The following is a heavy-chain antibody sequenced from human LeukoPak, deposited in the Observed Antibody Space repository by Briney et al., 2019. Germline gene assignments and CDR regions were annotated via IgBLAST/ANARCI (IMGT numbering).Heavy chain of an antibody. CDR3: ARALNCGGDCYPPT. J-gene: IGHJ5*02. D-gene: IGHD2-21*02. CDR2: ISSSSSYI. V-gene: IGHV3-21*01. Sequence: GGSLRLSCAASGFTFSSYSMNWVRQAPGKGLEWVSSISSSSSYIYYADSVKGRFTISRDNAKNSLYLQMNSLRAEDTAVYYCARALNCGGDCYPPTWGQGALVTVSS. CDR1: GFTFSSYS.